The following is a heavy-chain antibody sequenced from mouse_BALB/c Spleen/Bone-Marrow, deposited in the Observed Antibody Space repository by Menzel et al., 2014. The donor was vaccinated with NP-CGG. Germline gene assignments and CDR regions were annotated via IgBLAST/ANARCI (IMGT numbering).Heavy chain of an antibody. CDR1: GYTFSSYW. V-gene: IGHV1-9*01. CDR3: ARNGNYPAWFAY. CDR2: ILPGSGST. J-gene: IGHJ3*01. Sequence: SGAELMKPGASVKISCKATGYTFSSYWIEWVKQRPGHGLEWIGEILPGSGSTNYNEKFKGKATFTADTSSNPAYMQHSSLTSEDSAVYYCARNGNYPAWFAYWGQGTLVTVSA. D-gene: IGHD2-1*01.